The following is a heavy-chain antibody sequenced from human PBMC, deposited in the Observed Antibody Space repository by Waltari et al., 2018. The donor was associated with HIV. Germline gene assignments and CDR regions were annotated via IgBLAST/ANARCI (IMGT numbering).Heavy chain of an antibody. Sequence: QVQLQESGPGLVEPSQTLSLICTFSGGSITSSDYSWSWIRQHPGKGLEWIGYIYYSGSAYYNLSLKSRVTMSIDTSQNQFSLKLASVTAADTAVYYCARETRNGYYYFDYWGQGTLVTVSS. CDR2: IYYSGSA. D-gene: IGHD3-3*01. V-gene: IGHV4-31*03. CDR3: ARETRNGYYYFDY. CDR1: GGSITSSDYS. J-gene: IGHJ4*02.